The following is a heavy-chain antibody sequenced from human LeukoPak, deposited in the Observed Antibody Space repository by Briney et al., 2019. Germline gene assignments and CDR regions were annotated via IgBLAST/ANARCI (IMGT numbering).Heavy chain of an antibody. CDR2: ISSSSSYI. CDR1: GFTFSSYS. D-gene: IGHD2-2*01. J-gene: IGHJ4*02. Sequence: GGSLRLSRAASGFTFSSYSMNWVRQAPGKGLEWVSSISSSSSYIYYADSVKGRFTISRDNAKNSLYLQMNSLRAEDTAVYYCARDGRYCSSTSCPLTFDYWGQGTLVTVSS. V-gene: IGHV3-21*01. CDR3: ARDGRYCSSTSCPLTFDY.